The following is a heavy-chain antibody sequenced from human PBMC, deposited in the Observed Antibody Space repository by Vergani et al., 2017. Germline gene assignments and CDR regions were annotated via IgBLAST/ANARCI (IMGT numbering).Heavy chain of an antibody. CDR1: GGTFSSYA. D-gene: IGHD3-10*01. V-gene: IGHV1-69*12. J-gene: IGHJ6*02. CDR3: ARVWMVRGVIVPYYYGMDV. CDR2: IIPIFGTA. Sequence: QVQLVQSGAEVKKPGSSVKVSCKASGGTFSSYAISWVRQAPGQGLEWMGGIIPIFGTANYAQKFQGRVTITADESTSTAYMELSSLRSEDTAVYYCARVWMVRGVIVPYYYGMDVWGQGTTVTVSS.